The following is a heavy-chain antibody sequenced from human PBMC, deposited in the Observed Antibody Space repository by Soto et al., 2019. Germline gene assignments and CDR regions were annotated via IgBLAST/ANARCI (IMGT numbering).Heavy chain of an antibody. J-gene: IGHJ4*02. D-gene: IGHD3-10*01. CDR2: ISRDGSNA. V-gene: IGHV3-30-3*01. Sequence: QVQLVESGGGVVQPGRSLTLSCAASGFTFSSYVIHWVRQTPDKGLEWVAFISRDGSNAYYADSVKGRFTISRDNSKNTLYLAMNSLRAEDTAVYYCARDDEGGSDCDLGYWGQGTLVTVSS. CDR1: GFTFSSYV. CDR3: ARDDEGGSDCDLGY.